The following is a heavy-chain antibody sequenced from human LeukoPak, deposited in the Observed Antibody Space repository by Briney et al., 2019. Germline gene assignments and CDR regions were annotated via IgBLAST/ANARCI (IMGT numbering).Heavy chain of an antibody. V-gene: IGHV4-34*01. CDR1: GGSFSGYY. D-gene: IGHD6-19*01. CDR3: ARHGIAVAGTSVYFDY. J-gene: IGHJ4*02. CDR2: INHSGST. Sequence: SETLSLTCAVYGGSFSGYYWSWIRQPPGKGLEWIGEINHSGSTNYNPSLKSRVTISVDTSKNQFSLKLSSVTAADTAVYYCARHGIAVAGTSVYFDYWGQGTLVTVSS.